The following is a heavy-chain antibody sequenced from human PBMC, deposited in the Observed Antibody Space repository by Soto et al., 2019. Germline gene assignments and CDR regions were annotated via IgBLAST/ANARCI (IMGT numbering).Heavy chain of an antibody. CDR1: GFTFDDYG. CDR3: VRDRDLDRDMVHADL. V-gene: IGHV3-20*04. CDR2: INWNGGST. Sequence: GGSLRLSCAASGFTFDDYGMSWVRQAPGKGLEWVSGINWNGGSTGYADSVKGRFTISADNAENSVFLQMNSLRDEDTAVYFCVRDRDLDRDMVHADLWGQGTLVTVSS. D-gene: IGHD5-18*01. J-gene: IGHJ4*01.